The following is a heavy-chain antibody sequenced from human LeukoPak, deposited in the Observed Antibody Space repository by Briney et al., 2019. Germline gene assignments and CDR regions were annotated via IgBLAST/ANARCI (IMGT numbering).Heavy chain of an antibody. V-gene: IGHV1-46*01. CDR2: INPSGGST. CDR3: ARTTLRPNNDIVVVPAYMDV. D-gene: IGHD2-2*01. CDR1: GYTFTSYY. Sequence: ASVKVSCKASGYTFTSYYMHWVRQAPGQGLEWMGIINPSGGSTSYAQKFQGRVTMTRDTSTSAVYMELSSLRSEDTAVYYCARTTLRPNNDIVVVPAYMDVWGKGTTVTVSS. J-gene: IGHJ6*03.